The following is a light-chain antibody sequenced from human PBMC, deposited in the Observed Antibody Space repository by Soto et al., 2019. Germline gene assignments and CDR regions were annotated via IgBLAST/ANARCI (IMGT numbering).Light chain of an antibody. CDR1: SSDVGDYNF. CDR3: CPYAGSYTYV. CDR2: DVT. V-gene: IGLV2-11*01. J-gene: IGLJ1*01. Sequence: QSALTQPRSVSGSPGQSVTISCTGTSSDVGDYNFVSWYQQHPGKAPKLVIYDVTKRPSGVPDRFSASKSGNTASLTISGLQADDEADYYCCPYAGSYTYVFGTGTKLTVL.